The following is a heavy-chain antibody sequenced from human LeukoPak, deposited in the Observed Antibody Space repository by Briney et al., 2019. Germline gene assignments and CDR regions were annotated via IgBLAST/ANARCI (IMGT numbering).Heavy chain of an antibody. CDR3: ARDRAEYSSSSRGYFDY. J-gene: IGHJ4*02. CDR1: GYTFTSYG. D-gene: IGHD6-6*01. Sequence: ASVTVSYKASGYTFTSYGISWVRQAPGQGLEWMGWISAYNGNTNYAQKLQGRVTMTTDTSTSTAYMELRSLRSDDTAVYYCARDRAEYSSSSRGYFDYWGQGTLVTVSS. V-gene: IGHV1-18*01. CDR2: ISAYNGNT.